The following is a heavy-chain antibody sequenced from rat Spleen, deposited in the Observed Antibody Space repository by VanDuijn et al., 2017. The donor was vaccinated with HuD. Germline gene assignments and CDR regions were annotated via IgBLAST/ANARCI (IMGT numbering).Heavy chain of an antibody. D-gene: IGHD1-2*01. Sequence: EVQLVESDGGLVQPGRSLNFSCAASGFTFSDYYMAWVRQAPTKGLEWVATISYDGSSTYYRDSVKGRFTISRDNAKSTLYLQMDSLRSEDTATYYCATDPYSSSYWGQGVMVTVSS. CDR2: ISYDGSST. V-gene: IGHV5-29*01. J-gene: IGHJ2*01. CDR3: ATDPYSSSY. CDR1: GFTFSDYY.